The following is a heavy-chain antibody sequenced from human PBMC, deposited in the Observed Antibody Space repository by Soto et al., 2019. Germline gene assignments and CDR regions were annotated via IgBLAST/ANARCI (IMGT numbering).Heavy chain of an antibody. V-gene: IGHV4-39*01. Sequence: QLQLQESGPGLLKPSETLSLTCAVSGDSITSTSYNWGWIRQPAGKGLEWIGSIFYGGSTYYSPSLKSRITIFVDTSKNQFSLNLRSVTAADTAVYYCAGDVNYGLSYFDVWGRGTLITVSS. J-gene: IGHJ2*01. CDR3: AGDVNYGLSYFDV. CDR2: IFYGGST. CDR1: GDSITSTSYN. D-gene: IGHD1-7*01.